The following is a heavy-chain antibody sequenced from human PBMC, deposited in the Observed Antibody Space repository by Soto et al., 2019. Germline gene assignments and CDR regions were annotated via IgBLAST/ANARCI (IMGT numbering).Heavy chain of an antibody. CDR2: KHHSGST. D-gene: IGHD6-19*01. V-gene: IGHV4-4*02. CDR3: AYSSGWWRLDV. CDR1: GGSINNGYW. Sequence: QVHLQESGPGLVKPSGTLSLTCGVSGGSINNGYWWTWVRQPPGKGLEWIGEKHHSGSTNYNLSLKXXVSISLDKSKNQCSLILSSVTAAATAVYYCAYSSGWWRLDVWGQGTTVTVSS. J-gene: IGHJ6*02.